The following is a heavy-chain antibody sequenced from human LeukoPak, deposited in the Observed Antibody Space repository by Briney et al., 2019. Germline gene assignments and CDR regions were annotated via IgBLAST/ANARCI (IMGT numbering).Heavy chain of an antibody. J-gene: IGHJ4*02. Sequence: GGSLRLSCAASGFTVNSTYMNWVRQAPGKGLEWVSVIYTGDGTYYADSVKGRFTISRDNSKNTLYLQMNSLRAEDTAVYYCARGDIAAAGNWGQGTLVTVSS. CDR1: GFTVNSTY. V-gene: IGHV3-53*01. D-gene: IGHD6-13*01. CDR2: IYTGDGT. CDR3: ARGDIAAAGN.